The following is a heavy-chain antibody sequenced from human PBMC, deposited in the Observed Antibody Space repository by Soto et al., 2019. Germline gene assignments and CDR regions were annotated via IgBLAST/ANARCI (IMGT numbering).Heavy chain of an antibody. J-gene: IGHJ4*02. V-gene: IGHV3-7*01. CDR1: GFTFSSHW. CDR2: IKQDGSEK. D-gene: IGHD2-15*01. Sequence: EVQLVESGGGLVQPGGSLRLSCAASGFTFSSHWMNWVRQAPGKGLEWVANIKQDGSEKYYVDSVKGRFTISRDNAKNSLYLQMNSLRAEDTAVYYCVAAVDYWGQGTLVTVSS. CDR3: VAAVDY.